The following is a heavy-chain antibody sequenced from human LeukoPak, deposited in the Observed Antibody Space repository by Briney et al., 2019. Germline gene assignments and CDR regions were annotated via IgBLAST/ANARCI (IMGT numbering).Heavy chain of an antibody. J-gene: IGHJ4*02. CDR2: MNPNSGNT. D-gene: IGHD4-17*01. CDR1: GYTFTSYD. V-gene: IGHV1-8*01. Sequence: GASVKVSCKASGYTFTSYDINWVRQATGQGLEWMGWMNPNSGNTGYAQKFQGRVTMTRNTSISTAYMELSSLRSEDTAVYYCATTAHYGDYLNYWGQGTLVTVSS. CDR3: ATTAHYGDYLNY.